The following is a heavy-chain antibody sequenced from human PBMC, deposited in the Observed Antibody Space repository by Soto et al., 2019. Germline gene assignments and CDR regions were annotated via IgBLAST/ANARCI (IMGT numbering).Heavy chain of an antibody. Sequence: SETLSLSCAVSGGSISSSNWWSWVRQPPGKGLEWIGEIYHSGSTNYNPSLKSRVTISVDKSKNQFSLKLSSVTAADTAVYYCATNDLRDYDFRSGFYRYFDLWALVTLVSVS. D-gene: IGHD3-3*01. J-gene: IGHJ2*01. CDR3: ATNDLRDYDFRSGFYRYFDL. CDR1: GGSISSSNW. CDR2: IYHSGST. V-gene: IGHV4-4*02.